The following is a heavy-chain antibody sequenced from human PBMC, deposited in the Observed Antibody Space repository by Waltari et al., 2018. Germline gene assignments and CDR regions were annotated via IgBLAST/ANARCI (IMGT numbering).Heavy chain of an antibody. CDR2: VDYPATT. J-gene: IGHJ5*02. CDR1: GGTFSGYH. D-gene: IGHD3-10*01. Sequence: QVQLKEWGAGSLKPSETLSLTCAVSGGTFSGYHWTWIRQPPGSGLEGIGEVDYPATTNYNSSLKIRVTMARDASKSQFALSCKSVTAADTAVYYCARGGVPDYYGSGSPYRNWFDPCGQGIMVTVSS. V-gene: IGHV4-34*02. CDR3: ARGGVPDYYGSGSPYRNWFDP.